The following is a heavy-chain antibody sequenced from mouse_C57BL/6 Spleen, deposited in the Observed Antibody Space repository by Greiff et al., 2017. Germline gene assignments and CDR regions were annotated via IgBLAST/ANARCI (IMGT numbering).Heavy chain of an antibody. D-gene: IGHD1-1*01. CDR2: INYDGSST. CDR1: GFTFSDYY. V-gene: IGHV5-16*01. CDR3: ARDTTTVEAHWYFEG. Sequence: EVQVVESEGGLVQPGSSMKLSCTASGFTFSDYYMAWVRQVPEKGLEWVANINYDGSSTYYLDSLKSRFIISRENAKNIPYLQMSSLKSEDTATYYCARDTTTVEAHWYFEGWGTGATVTVAS. J-gene: IGHJ1*03.